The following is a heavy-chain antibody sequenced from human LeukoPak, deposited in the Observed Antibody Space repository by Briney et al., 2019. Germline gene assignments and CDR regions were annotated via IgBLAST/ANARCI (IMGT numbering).Heavy chain of an antibody. V-gene: IGHV1-18*01. Sequence: GASVKVSCKASGYTFTSYGISWVRQAPGQGLEWMGWISAYNGNTNYAQKFQGRVTMTRDTSISTAYMELSRLRSDDTAVYYCAREGDYYDSSGHVASDTFDIWGQGTMVTVSS. CDR2: ISAYNGNT. J-gene: IGHJ3*02. CDR1: GYTFTSYG. D-gene: IGHD3-22*01. CDR3: AREGDYYDSSGHVASDTFDI.